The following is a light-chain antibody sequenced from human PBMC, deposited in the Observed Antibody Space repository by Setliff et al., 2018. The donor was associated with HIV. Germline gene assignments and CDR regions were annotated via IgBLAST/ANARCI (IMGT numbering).Light chain of an antibody. CDR3: SSYTSSSTPLVV. J-gene: IGLJ2*01. Sequence: QSVLTQPASVSGSPGQSITIPCTGTSSDVGGYNYVSWYQQHPGKAPKLMIYEVSNRPSGVSNRFSGSKSGNTASLTISGLQAEDEADYYCSSYTSSSTPLVVFGGGTKVTVL. V-gene: IGLV2-14*01. CDR2: EVS. CDR1: SSDVGGYNY.